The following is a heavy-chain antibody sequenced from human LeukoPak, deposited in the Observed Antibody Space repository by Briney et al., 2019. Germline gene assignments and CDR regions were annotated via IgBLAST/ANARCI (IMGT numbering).Heavy chain of an antibody. CDR2: IYSPGTN. V-gene: IGHV4-61*02. Sequence: SETLSLTCTVSAGSINSGDYYWSWIRQPAGKGLEWIGRIYSPGTNYNYNPSLKSRVTISIDTSKNQSSLKLTSVTAADTAVYYCARGIGTSYDSSRDAFDIWGQGTMVTVSS. CDR3: ARGIGTSYDSSRDAFDI. CDR1: AGSINSGDYY. J-gene: IGHJ3*02. D-gene: IGHD3-22*01.